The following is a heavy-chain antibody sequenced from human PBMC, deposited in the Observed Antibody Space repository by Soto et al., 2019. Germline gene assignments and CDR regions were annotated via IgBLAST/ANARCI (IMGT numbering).Heavy chain of an antibody. CDR2: ISGFNGNT. J-gene: IGHJ6*03. CDR3: ARERGVAPPVAGNTHYYYYMDV. V-gene: IGHV1-18*01. CDR1: GYSFTNYG. Sequence: QDQLVQSGAEVKKPGASVTVSCKASGYSFTNYGITWVRQAPGQGLEWMGWISGFNGNTHYAQKLQGRVTMTTDASTSTAYMELRSLRSDDTAVYYCARERGVAPPVAGNTHYYYYMDVWGTGTTVTVSS. D-gene: IGHD6-19*01.